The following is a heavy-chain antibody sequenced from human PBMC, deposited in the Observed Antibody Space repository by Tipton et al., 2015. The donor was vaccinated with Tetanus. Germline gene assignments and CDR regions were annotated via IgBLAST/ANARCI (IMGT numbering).Heavy chain of an antibody. J-gene: IGHJ3*01. V-gene: IGHV4-39*01. D-gene: IGHD4-17*01. CDR2: IYYSGSS. CDR1: GASMSSSSYY. CDR3: ARPSTTVTPRAFDV. Sequence: TLSLTCNVSGASMSSSSYYWDWIRQPPGKGLEWIGSIYYSGSSYYNPSFESRLTISLDTSKNRFSLKLTSVTAADAAVYYCARPSTTVTPRAFDVWGQGTLVTVSS.